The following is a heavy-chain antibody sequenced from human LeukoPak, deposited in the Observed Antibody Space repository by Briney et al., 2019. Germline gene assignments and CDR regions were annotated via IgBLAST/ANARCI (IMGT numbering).Heavy chain of an antibody. J-gene: IGHJ6*03. Sequence: ASVKVSCKASGGTFSSYAISWVRQAPGQGLEWMGGIIPIFGTANYAQKFQGRVTITTDESTSTAYMELSSLRSEDTAVYYCAGGSGSYWGYYYYYVDVWGKGTTVTVSS. V-gene: IGHV1-69*05. CDR1: GGTFSSYA. CDR3: AGGSGSYWGYYYYYVDV. CDR2: IIPIFGTA. D-gene: IGHD3-10*01.